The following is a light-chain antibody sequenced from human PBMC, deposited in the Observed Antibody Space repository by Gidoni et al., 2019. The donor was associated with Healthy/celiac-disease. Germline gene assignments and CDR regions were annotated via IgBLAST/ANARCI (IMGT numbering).Light chain of an antibody. CDR1: QSVFYSSNNKNY. CDR2: WAS. J-gene: IGKJ3*01. Sequence: DIVMTQSPASLAVSRGERATINCKSSQSVFYSSNNKNYLAWYQQKPGQPPKLLIYWASTRESGVPDRFSGSGSGTDFTLTISSLQAEDVAVYYCQQYYSTPFTFGPGTKVDIK. CDR3: QQYYSTPFT. V-gene: IGKV4-1*01.